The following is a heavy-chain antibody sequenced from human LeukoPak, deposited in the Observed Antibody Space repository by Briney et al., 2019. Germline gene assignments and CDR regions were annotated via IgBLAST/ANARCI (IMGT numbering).Heavy chain of an antibody. CDR1: GGSISSSSYY. CDR3: ARHGSPSGWYVFGY. CDR2: IYYSGST. D-gene: IGHD6-19*01. Sequence: SETLPLTCTVSGGSISSSSYYWGWIRQPPGKGLEWIGSIYYSGSTYYNPSLKSRVTISVDTSKNQFSLKLSSVTAADTAVYYCARHGSPSGWYVFGYWGQGTLVTVSS. J-gene: IGHJ4*02. V-gene: IGHV4-39*01.